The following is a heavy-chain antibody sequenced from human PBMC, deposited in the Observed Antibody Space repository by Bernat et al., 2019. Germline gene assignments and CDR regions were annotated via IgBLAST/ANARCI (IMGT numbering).Heavy chain of an antibody. Sequence: QLQLQESGPGLVKPSETLSLSCTVSGGSISSVIYSWGWIRQPPGKGLAWIGRIYYSGSTYYNPSLKSRVTISVDTSNNQFSLRLSSVTAADTAVYYCARRAVRFYYMDVWGKGTTVTVSS. D-gene: IGHD6-6*01. J-gene: IGHJ6*03. CDR3: ARRAVRFYYMDV. CDR1: GGSISSVIYS. V-gene: IGHV4-39*01. CDR2: IYYSGST.